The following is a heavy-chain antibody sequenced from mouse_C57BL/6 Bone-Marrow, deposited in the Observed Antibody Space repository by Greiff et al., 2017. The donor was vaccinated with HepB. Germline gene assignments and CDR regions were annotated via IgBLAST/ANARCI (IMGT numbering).Heavy chain of an antibody. J-gene: IGHJ2*01. CDR3: ARVPYYSGSSYLCCFAY. CDR1: GFTFSDYG. Sequence: DVKLVESGGGLVKPGGSLKLSCAASGFTFSDYGMHWVRQAPEKGLEWVAYISSGCSTIYYADTVKGRFTISRDNAKNTLFLQMTSLRSEDTAMYYCARVPYYSGSSYLCCFAYWGQGTPLTVSS. D-gene: IGHD1-1*01. CDR2: ISSGCSTI. V-gene: IGHV5-17*01.